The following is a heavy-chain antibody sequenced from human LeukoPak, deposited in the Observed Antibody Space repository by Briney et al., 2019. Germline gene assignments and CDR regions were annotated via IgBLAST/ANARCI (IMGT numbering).Heavy chain of an antibody. J-gene: IGHJ4*02. V-gene: IGHV3-30*18. D-gene: IGHD6-19*01. CDR2: ISYDGSNQ. CDR3: AKEVAVAGTPSLDY. Sequence: PGGSLRLSCAASGFTFSDYGMHWVRQAPGKGLEWVAVISYDGSNQYYADFVKGRFTISRDKSKNTLYLQMNSLRAEDTAVYYCAKEVAVAGTPSLDYWGQGTQVTISS. CDR1: GFTFSDYG.